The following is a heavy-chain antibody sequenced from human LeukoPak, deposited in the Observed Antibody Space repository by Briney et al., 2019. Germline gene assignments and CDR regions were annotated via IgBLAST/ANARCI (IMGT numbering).Heavy chain of an antibody. CDR3: ARGSGSYGY. J-gene: IGHJ4*02. V-gene: IGHV3-7*03. CDR1: GFIFNNYW. Sequence: GGSLRPSCAASGFIFNNYWMSWVRQAPGKGLEWVANIKQDGSDKYYVDSVKGRFTISRDDAKNSLYLQMNSLRAEDSAMYYCARGSGSYGYWGQGTLVTVSS. CDR2: IKQDGSDK. D-gene: IGHD3-10*01.